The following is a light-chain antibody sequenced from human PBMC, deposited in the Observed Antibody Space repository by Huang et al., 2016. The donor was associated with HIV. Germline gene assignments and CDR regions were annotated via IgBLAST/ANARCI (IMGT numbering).Light chain of an antibody. Sequence: EIVLTQSPGTLSLSPGERATLSCRASQSVSSSHLAWYQQKAGQSPRLLIDGASSRASGTPNRFSGGGSGTDFTLTISRLDPEDFAVYYCQQYGTSTSTFGQGTRVEVK. CDR1: QSVSSSH. V-gene: IGKV3-20*01. J-gene: IGKJ1*01. CDR3: QQYGTSTST. CDR2: GAS.